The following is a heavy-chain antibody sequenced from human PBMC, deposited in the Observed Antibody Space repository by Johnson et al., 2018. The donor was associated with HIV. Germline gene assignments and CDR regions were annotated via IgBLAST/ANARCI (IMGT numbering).Heavy chain of an antibody. D-gene: IGHD5-18*01. V-gene: IGHV3-33*06. Sequence: VQLVESGGGVVQPGRSLRLSCAASGFTFSSSGMHWVRQAPGKGLEWVAVIWYAGSNKYYADSVKGRFTISRDNSKNTLYLQMNSLRAEDTAVYYCAKDLVDTAMDDAFDIWGQGTMVTVSS. J-gene: IGHJ3*02. CDR2: IWYAGSNK. CDR1: GFTFSSSG. CDR3: AKDLVDTAMDDAFDI.